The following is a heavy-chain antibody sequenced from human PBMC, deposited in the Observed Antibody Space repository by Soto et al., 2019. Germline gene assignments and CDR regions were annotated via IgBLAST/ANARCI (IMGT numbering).Heavy chain of an antibody. CDR1: GGSISSGDYY. CDR3: SRGGGIVGATPYP. D-gene: IGHD1-26*01. V-gene: IGHV4-30-4*01. CDR2: IYYSGST. J-gene: IGHJ5*02. Sequence: QVQLQESGPGLVKPSQTLSLTCTVSGGSISSGDYYWSWIRQPPGKGLEWIGYIYYSGSTYYNPSLKSRVTISVDTSKNQFSLKLSSVTAADTAVYYCSRGGGIVGATPYPWGQGTLVTVSS.